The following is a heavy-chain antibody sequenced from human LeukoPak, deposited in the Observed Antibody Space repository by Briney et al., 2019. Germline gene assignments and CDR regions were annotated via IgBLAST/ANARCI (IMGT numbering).Heavy chain of an antibody. J-gene: IGHJ6*03. CDR3: ARVTSGSFTYYYYYYMDV. Sequence: ASVKVSCRASGYTFTGYYMHWVRQAPGQGLEWMGWINPNSGGTNYAQKFQGRVTMTRDTSISTAYMELSRLRSDDTAVYYCARVTSGSFTYYYYYYMDVWGKGTTVTISS. D-gene: IGHD6-19*01. CDR2: INPNSGGT. V-gene: IGHV1-2*02. CDR1: GYTFTGYY.